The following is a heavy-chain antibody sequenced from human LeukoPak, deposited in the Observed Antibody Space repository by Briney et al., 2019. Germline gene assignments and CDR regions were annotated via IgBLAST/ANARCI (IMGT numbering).Heavy chain of an antibody. CDR3: ARDPYSGTYGPYYYYYMDV. D-gene: IGHD1-26*01. CDR2: ITSSSSYI. CDR1: GFTFSSYN. Sequence: GGSLRLSCAASGFTFSSYNMNWVRQAPGKGPEWVSSITSSSSYIYADSVKGRFTISRDNAKNSLYLQMDSLRVEDTAVYYCARDPYSGTYGPYYYYYMDVWGKGTTVTISS. V-gene: IGHV3-21*06. J-gene: IGHJ6*03.